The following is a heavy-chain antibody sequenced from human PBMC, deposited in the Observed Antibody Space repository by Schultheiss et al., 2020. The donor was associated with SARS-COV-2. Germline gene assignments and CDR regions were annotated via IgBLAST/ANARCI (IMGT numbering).Heavy chain of an antibody. D-gene: IGHD4-11*01. CDR2: IRSKAYGGTT. J-gene: IGHJ6*02. CDR3: AKVCMTTLSYYYGMDV. Sequence: GGSLRLSCTASGFTFGDYAMSWVRQALGKGLEWVGFIRSKAYGGTTDYAAPVKGRFTISRDDSKNTLYLQMNSLKTEDTAVYYCAKVCMTTLSYYYGMDVWGQGTTVTVSS. V-gene: IGHV3-49*04. CDR1: GFTFGDYA.